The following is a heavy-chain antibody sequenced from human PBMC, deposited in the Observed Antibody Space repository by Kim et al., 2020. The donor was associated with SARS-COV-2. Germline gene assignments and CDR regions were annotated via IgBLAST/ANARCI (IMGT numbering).Heavy chain of an antibody. CDR1: GFTFSNYW. J-gene: IGHJ4*02. D-gene: IGHD4-17*01. Sequence: GGSLRLSCVVSGFTFSNYWMSWVRQAPGKGLEWVANIMQVGSERYYVDSVKGRFTISRDNARNSMFLQMNTLRPEDTAVYYCARMYGDYIDNWGQGTLVTVST. V-gene: IGHV3-7*01. CDR2: IMQVGSER. CDR3: ARMYGDYIDN.